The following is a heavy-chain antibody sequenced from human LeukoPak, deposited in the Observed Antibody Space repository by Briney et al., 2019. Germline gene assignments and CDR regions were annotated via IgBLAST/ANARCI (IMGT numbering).Heavy chain of an antibody. J-gene: IGHJ5*02. V-gene: IGHV4-59*01. Sequence: SETLSLTCTVSGGSISSYYWSWIRQPPGKGLEWIGYIYYSGSTNYNPSLKSRVTISVDTSKNQFSLKLSSVTAADMAVYYCARDAAYYYDSSGYYLGSNWFDPWGQGTLVTVSS. CDR3: ARDAAYYYDSSGYYLGSNWFDP. D-gene: IGHD3-22*01. CDR2: IYYSGST. CDR1: GGSISSYY.